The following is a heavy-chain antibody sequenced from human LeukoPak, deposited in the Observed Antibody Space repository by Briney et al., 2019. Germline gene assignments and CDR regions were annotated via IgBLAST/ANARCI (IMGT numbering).Heavy chain of an antibody. D-gene: IGHD2-2*01. CDR1: GDSVSSNSVT. CDR2: TYYRSTWYN. V-gene: IGHV6-1*01. CDR3: ARRLTQYDCFDP. Sequence: SQTLSLTCAVSGDSVSSNSVTWNWIRQSPSRGLEWLGRTYYRSTWYNDYAVSVRGRITVNPDTSKNQFSLHLNSVTPEDTAVYYCARRLTQYDCFDPWGQGILATVSS. J-gene: IGHJ5*02.